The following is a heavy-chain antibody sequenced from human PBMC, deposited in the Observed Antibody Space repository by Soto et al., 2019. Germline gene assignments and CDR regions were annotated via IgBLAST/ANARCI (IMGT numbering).Heavy chain of an antibody. V-gene: IGHV1-18*04. J-gene: IGHJ5*02. CDR2: DSAYNGIT. D-gene: IGHD6-25*01. CDR1: GYTLASYG. CDR3: ATGGRFDGCNSAYYWFDP. Sequence: QVQLVQSGAEVKKPGASVKVSCKASGYTLASYGVNWVRQAPGQGLEWMGLDSAYNGITNYAQKFQGRVTMTTDTSTSTAYMELRSLRSEDTAFYYCATGGRFDGCNSAYYWFDPWGQGTLVTVSS.